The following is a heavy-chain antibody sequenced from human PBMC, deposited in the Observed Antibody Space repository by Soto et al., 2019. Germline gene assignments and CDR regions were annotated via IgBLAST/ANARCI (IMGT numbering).Heavy chain of an antibody. Sequence: GGSLRLSCAASGFTFRNYAIHWVRQAPGKGLEWVAVISRDGSHKYYLDSVKGRFAISRDNSKDTVDLLMNSLRDDDSAMYYCARSRNSAVADSFDFWGQGTLVTVSS. J-gene: IGHJ4*02. D-gene: IGHD1-26*01. V-gene: IGHV3-30*09. CDR3: ARSRNSAVADSFDF. CDR1: GFTFRNYA. CDR2: ISRDGSHK.